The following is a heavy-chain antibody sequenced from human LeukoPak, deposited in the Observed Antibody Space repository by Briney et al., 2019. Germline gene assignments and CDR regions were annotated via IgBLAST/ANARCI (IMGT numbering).Heavy chain of an antibody. CDR2: ISSSSSYI. J-gene: IGHJ4*02. V-gene: IGHV3-21*01. Sequence: GGSLRLSCAASGFTFSSYSMNWVRQAPGKGLEWVSSISSSSSYIYYADSVKGRFTISRDNAKNSLYLQMNSLRAEDTAVYYCARDLQTYVLLWFGFDYWGQGTLVTVSS. CDR1: GFTFSSYS. D-gene: IGHD3-10*01. CDR3: ARDLQTYVLLWFGFDY.